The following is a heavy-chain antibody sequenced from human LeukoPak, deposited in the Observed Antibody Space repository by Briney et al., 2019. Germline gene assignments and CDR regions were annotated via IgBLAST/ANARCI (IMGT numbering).Heavy chain of an antibody. J-gene: IGHJ4*02. V-gene: IGHV4-39*07. D-gene: IGHD3-3*01. CDR1: GGSISSSSYY. Sequence: PSETLSLTCTVSGGSISSSSYYWGWIRQPPGKGLEWIGSIYYSGSTYYNPSLKSRVTISVDTSKNQFSLKLSSVTAADTAVYYCARCESAIFGVVIPYYYFDYWGQGTLVTVSS. CDR3: ARCESAIFGVVIPYYYFDY. CDR2: IYYSGST.